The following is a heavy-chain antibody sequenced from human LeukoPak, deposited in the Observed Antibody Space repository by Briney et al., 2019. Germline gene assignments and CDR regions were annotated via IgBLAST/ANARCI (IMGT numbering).Heavy chain of an antibody. V-gene: IGHV3-33*01. Sequence: GGSLRLSCAASGFTLSNYGMHWVRQAPGKGLEWVAVIWYDGSDKYYADSVKGRFTISRDNSKDTLYLQMNSLRAEDTAVYYCARAFGYSYGYANLDYWGQGTLVTVSS. D-gene: IGHD5-18*01. CDR1: GFTLSNYG. J-gene: IGHJ4*02. CDR2: IWYDGSDK. CDR3: ARAFGYSYGYANLDY.